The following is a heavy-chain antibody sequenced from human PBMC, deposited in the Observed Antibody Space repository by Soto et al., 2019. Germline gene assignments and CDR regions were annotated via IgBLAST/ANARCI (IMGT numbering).Heavy chain of an antibody. D-gene: IGHD5-12*01. V-gene: IGHV3-23*01. CDR1: GFIFRIYV. CDR3: GKSIVATIWPRDDNYSYYGMDV. Sequence: PRGPLRLSCADSGFIFRIYVMSWVRLAPGKGQEWVSAITGSRGSTSYSDSVKGRFTISRDNSKNTLYLHMNSLRAEDTAIYYCGKSIVATIWPRDDNYSYYGMDVWSQGTTVTVSS. J-gene: IGHJ6*02. CDR2: ITGSRGST.